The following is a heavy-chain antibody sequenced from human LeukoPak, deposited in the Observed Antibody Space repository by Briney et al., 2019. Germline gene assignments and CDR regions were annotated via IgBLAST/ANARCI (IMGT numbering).Heavy chain of an antibody. D-gene: IGHD3-10*01. CDR2: INPNSGGT. CDR3: ASPHGYGSGSYYNS. Sequence: ASVKVSCKASGYTFTGYYMHWVRQAPGQGLEWMGRINPNSGGTNYAQKFQGRVTMTRDTSISTAYTELSRLRSDDTAVYYCASPHGYGSGSYYNSWGQGTLVTVSS. J-gene: IGHJ4*02. CDR1: GYTFTGYY. V-gene: IGHV1-2*06.